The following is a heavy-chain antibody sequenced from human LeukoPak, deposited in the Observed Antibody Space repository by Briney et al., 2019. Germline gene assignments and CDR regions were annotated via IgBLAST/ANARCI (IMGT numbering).Heavy chain of an antibody. CDR3: ARRHDSSGLKLFDY. CDR1: GFTFSSYA. CDR2: MSYDGSNK. J-gene: IGHJ4*02. Sequence: GGSLRLSCAASGFTFSSYAMHWVRQAPGKGLEWVAVMSYDGSNKYYADSVKGRFTISRDNSKNTLYLQMNSLRAEDTAVYYCARRHDSSGLKLFDYWGRGTLVTVSS. D-gene: IGHD3-22*01. V-gene: IGHV3-30*04.